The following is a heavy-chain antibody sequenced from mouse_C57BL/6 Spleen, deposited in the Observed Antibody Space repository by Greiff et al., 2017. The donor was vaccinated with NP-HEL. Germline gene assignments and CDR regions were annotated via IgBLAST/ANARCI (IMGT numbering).Heavy chain of an antibody. CDR2: INPNNGGT. CDR3: ARSRVATRTSFDY. D-gene: IGHD1-1*02. J-gene: IGHJ2*01. CDR1: GYTFTDYY. Sequence: VQLQQSGPELVKPGASVKISCKASGYTFTDYYMNWVKQSHGKSLEWIGDINPNNGGTSYNQKFKGKATLTVDKSSSTAYMELRSLTSEDSAVYYCARSRVATRTSFDYWGQGTTLTVSS. V-gene: IGHV1-26*01.